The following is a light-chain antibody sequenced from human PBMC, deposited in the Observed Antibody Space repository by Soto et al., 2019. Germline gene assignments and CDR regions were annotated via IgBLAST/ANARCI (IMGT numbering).Light chain of an antibody. CDR1: QSVSSSY. Sequence: EIVLTQSPGTLSLSPGERATLSCRASQSVSSSYLAWYQQKPGQAPRLLIYGASSRATGIPDRFSGSGSGTDFTITISRLEPEDFVVYYCHQYGSSPYTFGQGT. CDR3: HQYGSSPYT. V-gene: IGKV3-20*01. J-gene: IGKJ2*01. CDR2: GAS.